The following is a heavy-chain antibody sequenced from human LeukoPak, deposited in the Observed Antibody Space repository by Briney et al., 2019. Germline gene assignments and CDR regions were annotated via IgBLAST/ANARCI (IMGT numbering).Heavy chain of an antibody. CDR1: GGSFSGYY. D-gene: IGHD3-10*01. CDR3: ARRSWFGDYYMDV. V-gene: IGHV4-34*01. CDR2: INHSGST. Sequence: PSETLSLTCAVYGGSFSGYYWSWIRQPPGKGLEWIGEINHSGSTNYNPSLKSRVTISVDTSKNQFSLKLSSVTAADTAVYYCARRSWFGDYYMDVWGKGTTVTVSS. J-gene: IGHJ6*03.